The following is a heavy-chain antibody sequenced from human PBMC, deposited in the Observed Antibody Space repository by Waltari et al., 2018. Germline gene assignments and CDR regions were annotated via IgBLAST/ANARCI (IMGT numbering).Heavy chain of an antibody. CDR2: IYPGDAET. J-gene: IGHJ4*02. V-gene: IGHV5-51*01. CDR3: ARVGSLVSTPGDY. Sequence: EVQLVQSGAEVKKPGESLKISCKGSGYDFTNYWIGWVRQMPGKGLEWMGIIYPGDAETRYSPSFRGQVTISADKSSSNAYLQWSSLKASDTAIYYCARVGSLVSTPGDYWGQGTLVTVSS. CDR1: GYDFTNYW. D-gene: IGHD2-8*01.